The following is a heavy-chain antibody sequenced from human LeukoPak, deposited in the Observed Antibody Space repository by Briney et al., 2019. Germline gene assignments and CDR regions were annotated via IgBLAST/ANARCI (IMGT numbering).Heavy chain of an antibody. CDR1: GYTFTSYD. J-gene: IGHJ6*03. CDR3: ARVPTPLRYNDYYYYYMDV. Sequence: ASVTVSCKASGYTFTSYDINWVRQAPGQGLEWMGWMNPNSGNTGYAQKFQGRVTMTRNTSVSTAYMELSSLRSEDTAVYYCARVPTPLRYNDYYYYYMDVWGKGTTVTVSS. D-gene: IGHD1-1*01. CDR2: MNPNSGNT. V-gene: IGHV1-8*01.